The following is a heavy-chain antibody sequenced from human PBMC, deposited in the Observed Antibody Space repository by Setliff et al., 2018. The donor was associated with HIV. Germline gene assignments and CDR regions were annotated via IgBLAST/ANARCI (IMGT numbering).Heavy chain of an antibody. Sequence: PSETLSLTCTVSGGSISSSSYYWGWIRQPPGKGLEWIGSIFNDGRTYYNPSLKSRVTIPMDTSTNQFSLKLTSVTAADTAVYFCARHFPSRSLFFGDPGPFDRWGQGALVTVSS. CDR3: ARHFPSRSLFFGDPGPFDR. V-gene: IGHV4-39*01. D-gene: IGHD3-10*01. CDR1: GGSISSSSYY. J-gene: IGHJ4*02. CDR2: IFNDGRT.